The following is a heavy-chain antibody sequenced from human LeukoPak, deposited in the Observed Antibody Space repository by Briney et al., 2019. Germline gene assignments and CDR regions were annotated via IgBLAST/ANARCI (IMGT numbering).Heavy chain of an antibody. J-gene: IGHJ4*02. D-gene: IGHD6-13*01. CDR1: GGSISSGGYS. Sequence: SETLSLTCAVSGGSISSGGYSWSWIRQPPGKGLEWIGYIYYSGSTYYNPSLKSRVTISVDTSKNQFSLKLSSVTAADTAVYYCARSIAAAGSFDYWGQGTLVTVSS. CDR3: ARSIAAAGSFDY. CDR2: IYYSGST. V-gene: IGHV4-30-4*07.